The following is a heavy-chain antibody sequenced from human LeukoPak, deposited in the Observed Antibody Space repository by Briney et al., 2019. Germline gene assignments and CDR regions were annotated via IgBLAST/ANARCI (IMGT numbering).Heavy chain of an antibody. CDR1: EFTFSSYA. CDR2: ISASGGST. Sequence: GGSLRLSCAASEFTFSSYAMQWVRQAPGKGLEWVSGISASGGSTWYADSVKGRFTISRHNSKNTLYLQMNSLRVEDTAVYYCARDKMWFGEHDAFDIWGQGTMVTVSS. J-gene: IGHJ3*02. V-gene: IGHV3-23*01. CDR3: ARDKMWFGEHDAFDI. D-gene: IGHD3-10*01.